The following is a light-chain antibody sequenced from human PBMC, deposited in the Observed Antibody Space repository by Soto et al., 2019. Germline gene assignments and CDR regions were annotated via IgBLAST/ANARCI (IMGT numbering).Light chain of an antibody. V-gene: IGKV3-15*01. CDR3: QQYDNWPWT. Sequence: ELVMTPSSGALDVSXGGRAALPXXSIQSIGDTSAWYQQKPGQAPRLVIHGACSRVTGLPGRFSGSGSGTDFTLTISSLQSDDFAVYYCQQYDNWPWTFGQGTKV. CDR2: GAC. J-gene: IGKJ1*01. CDR1: QSIGDT.